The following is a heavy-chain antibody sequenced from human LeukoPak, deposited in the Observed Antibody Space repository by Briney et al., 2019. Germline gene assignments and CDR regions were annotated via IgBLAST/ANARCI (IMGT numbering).Heavy chain of an antibody. CDR3: ARSNHLVTTILLDY. Sequence: ASVKVSCKASGYTFTNYGVSWVRQAPGQGLEWMGWISAYNGHTNYAQKLQGRVTMTTDSSTSTAYMEWRSLRSDDTAVYYCARSNHLVTTILLDYWGQGTLVIVSS. CDR2: ISAYNGHT. V-gene: IGHV1-18*01. D-gene: IGHD5-12*01. J-gene: IGHJ4*02. CDR1: GYTFTNYG.